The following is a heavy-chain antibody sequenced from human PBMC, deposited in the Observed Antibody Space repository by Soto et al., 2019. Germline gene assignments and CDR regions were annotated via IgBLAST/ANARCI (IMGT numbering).Heavy chain of an antibody. V-gene: IGHV3-74*01. Sequence: HPGGSLRLSCAASGFTFSSHCMHWVRQAPGKGLVWVSHIRYDGSSTNYADSVKGRFTVSRDNAKNTLFLQMNSLRAEDTAVYYCTRNYDTSGYYYVPSDYWGQGTLVTVSS. CDR2: IRYDGSST. D-gene: IGHD3-22*01. J-gene: IGHJ4*02. CDR1: GFTFSSHC. CDR3: TRNYDTSGYYYVPSDY.